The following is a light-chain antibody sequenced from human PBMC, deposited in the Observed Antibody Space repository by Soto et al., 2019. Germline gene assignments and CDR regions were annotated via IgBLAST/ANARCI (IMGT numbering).Light chain of an antibody. Sequence: VLTQSPGTLSLSPGDRATLSCRASQRVSGSSLAWYQQKPGQAPRLLIYGGSNRATGVQDRFSGSGSGADFTLTISRLEPEDFAVYHCQQYGNSPSFGQGTKLEIK. CDR2: GGS. V-gene: IGKV3-20*01. CDR3: QQYGNSPS. J-gene: IGKJ2*01. CDR1: QRVSGSS.